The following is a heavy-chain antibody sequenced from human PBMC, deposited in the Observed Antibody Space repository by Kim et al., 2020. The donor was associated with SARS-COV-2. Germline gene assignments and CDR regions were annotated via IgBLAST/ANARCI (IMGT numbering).Heavy chain of an antibody. D-gene: IGHD5-18*01. CDR3: AVDMVTFDY. Sequence: GNTNYAQKHQGRGTMTTDTPPSTAYMGLRSLRSDDTAVYYCAVDMVTFDYWGQGTLVTVSS. V-gene: IGHV1-18*01. J-gene: IGHJ4*02. CDR2: GNT.